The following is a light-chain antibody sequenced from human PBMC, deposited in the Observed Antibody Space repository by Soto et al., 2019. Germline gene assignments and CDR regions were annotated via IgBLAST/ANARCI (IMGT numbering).Light chain of an antibody. CDR3: QTWGSGIVV. CDR2: LNSDGSH. V-gene: IGLV4-69*01. CDR1: SGHSNYA. Sequence: QLVLTQSPSAPASLGASVKLTCTLSSGHSNYAIAWHQQQSEKGPRYLMNLNSDGSHSKGDGIPDRFSGSSSGAERYLTISSLQSEDEADYYCQTWGSGIVVFGGGTKVTVL. J-gene: IGLJ2*01.